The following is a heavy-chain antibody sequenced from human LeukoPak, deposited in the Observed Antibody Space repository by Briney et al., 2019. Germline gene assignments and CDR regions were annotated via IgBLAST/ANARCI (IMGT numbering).Heavy chain of an antibody. V-gene: IGHV1-18*01. CDR1: GYTFTSYG. Sequence: SVKVSCKASGYTFTSYGISWVRQAPGQGLEWMGWISAYNGNTNYAQKYQGRVTMTTDTSTSTAYMELRSLRSDDTAIYYCARWEYCSSSSCYDESETFDYWGQGTLVTVSS. CDR3: ARWEYCSSSSCYDESETFDY. CDR2: ISAYNGNT. D-gene: IGHD2-2*01. J-gene: IGHJ4*02.